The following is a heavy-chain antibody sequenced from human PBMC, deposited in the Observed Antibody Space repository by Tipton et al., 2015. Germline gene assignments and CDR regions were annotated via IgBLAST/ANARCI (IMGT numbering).Heavy chain of an antibody. CDR2: ISSSDTYI. CDR3: ARVVGKYDFDS. Sequence: SLRLSCIVSGLTFSDTWMNWVRQAPGKGLEWVSSISSSDTYINYADSVKGRFTISRDDAKNSLHLQMNSLRVEDTAVYYCARVVGKYDFDSWGQGTLVSVSS. CDR1: GLTFSDTW. D-gene: IGHD2-2*01. J-gene: IGHJ4*02. V-gene: IGHV3-21*01.